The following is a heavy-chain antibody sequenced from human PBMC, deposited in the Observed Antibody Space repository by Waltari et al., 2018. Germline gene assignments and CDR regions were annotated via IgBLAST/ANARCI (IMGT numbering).Heavy chain of an antibody. V-gene: IGHV3-23*01. J-gene: IGHJ4*02. Sequence: EVQLLESGGGLVQPGGSLRLSCAASGFTFSSYAMSWVHQAPGKGLEWVSAISGSGGSTYYADSVKGRFTISRDNSKNTLYLQMNSLRAEDTAVYYCAKTSSSSWHSNYFDYWGQGTLVTVSS. CDR3: AKTSSSSWHSNYFDY. CDR1: GFTFSSYA. CDR2: ISGSGGST. D-gene: IGHD6-13*01.